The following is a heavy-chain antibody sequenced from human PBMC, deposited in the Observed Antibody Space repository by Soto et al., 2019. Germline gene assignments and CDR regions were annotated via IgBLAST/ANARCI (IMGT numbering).Heavy chain of an antibody. Sequence: GASVKVSCKASGGTFSSYAISWVRQAPGQGLEWMGGIIPILGTANYAQKFQGRVTITADKSTSTAYMELSSLRSEDTAVYYCASGTILGATIVGWYYYYGMDVWGQGTRSPSP. CDR3: ASGTILGATIVGWYYYYGMDV. D-gene: IGHD1-26*01. CDR2: IIPILGTA. CDR1: GGTFSSYA. J-gene: IGHJ6*02. V-gene: IGHV1-69*10.